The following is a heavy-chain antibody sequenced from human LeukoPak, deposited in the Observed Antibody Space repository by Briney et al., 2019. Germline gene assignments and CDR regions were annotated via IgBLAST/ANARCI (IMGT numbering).Heavy chain of an antibody. CDR2: IGSSVSTR. Sequence: GGSLRLSCAVSGFTFSSYNMNWVRRALGKGLEWVSYIGSSVSTRYYADSVKGRFTISRDNGKHSLYLQMNSLRAEDTAVYYCAREGSDFWSGYSKGYFDYWGQGTLVTVSS. V-gene: IGHV3-48*01. D-gene: IGHD3-3*01. J-gene: IGHJ4*02. CDR3: AREGSDFWSGYSKGYFDY. CDR1: GFTFSSYN.